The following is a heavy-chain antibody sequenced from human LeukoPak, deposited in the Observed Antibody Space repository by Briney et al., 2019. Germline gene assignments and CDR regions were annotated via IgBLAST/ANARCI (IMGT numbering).Heavy chain of an antibody. J-gene: IGHJ5*02. CDR1: GFAFSNFA. Sequence: HPGGSLRLSCAASGFAFSNFAMSWVRQAPGKGLEWVSAMSGSGYYTYYADSVKGRFTISRDKSKNTVYLQMNNLRFEDTAMYYCARNWFDPWGQGTLVTVSS. CDR2: MSGSGYYT. CDR3: ARNWFDP. V-gene: IGHV3-23*01.